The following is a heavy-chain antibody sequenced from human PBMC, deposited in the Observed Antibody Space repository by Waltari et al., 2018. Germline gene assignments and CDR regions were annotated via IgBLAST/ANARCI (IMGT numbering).Heavy chain of an antibody. V-gene: IGHV4-59*01. CDR3: ARLIVGADWGGPGAFDI. CDR1: GGSISSYY. CDR2: IYYSGST. D-gene: IGHD1-26*01. Sequence: QVQLQESGPGLVKPSETLSLTCTVSGGSISSYYWSWIRQPPGKGLEWIGYIYYSGSTNYNPPLKSRVTISVDTSKNQFSLKLSSVTAADTAVYYCARLIVGADWGGPGAFDIWGQGTMVTVSS. J-gene: IGHJ3*02.